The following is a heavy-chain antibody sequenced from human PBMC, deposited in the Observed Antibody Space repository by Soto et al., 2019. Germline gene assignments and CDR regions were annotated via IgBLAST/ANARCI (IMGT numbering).Heavy chain of an antibody. Sequence: ASVKVSCKASGYTFTSYDINWVRQATGQGLEWMGWMNPNSGNTGYAQKFQGRVTMTRNTSISTAYMELSSLRSEDTAVYYCARRGFRGMDYDFWSGTDYYYYMDVWGKGTTVTVSS. D-gene: IGHD3-3*01. V-gene: IGHV1-8*01. CDR2: MNPNSGNT. J-gene: IGHJ6*03. CDR3: ARRGFRGMDYDFWSGTDYYYYMDV. CDR1: GYTFTSYD.